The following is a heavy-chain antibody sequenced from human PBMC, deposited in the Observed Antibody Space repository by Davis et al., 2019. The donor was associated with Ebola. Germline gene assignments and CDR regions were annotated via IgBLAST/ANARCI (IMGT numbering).Heavy chain of an antibody. CDR1: GYTFTSYY. CDR2: VNPSGGNT. J-gene: IGHJ4*02. CDR3: ALLGYDILTGYRYFDY. Sequence: AALVKVSCKASGYTFTSYYMHWVRQAPGQGLEWMGVVNPSGGNTIYAQKFQGRLTMTRDTSTSTVYMELSSLRSEDTAVYYCALLGYDILTGYRYFDYWGQGTLVTVSS. D-gene: IGHD3-9*01. V-gene: IGHV1-46*01.